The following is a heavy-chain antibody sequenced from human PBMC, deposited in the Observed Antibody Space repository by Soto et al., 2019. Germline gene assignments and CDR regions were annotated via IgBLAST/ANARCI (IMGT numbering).Heavy chain of an antibody. CDR1: GFTFSNYV. J-gene: IGHJ4*02. V-gene: IGHV3-23*01. CDR3: AKLPLVLVLGFDY. D-gene: IGHD2-8*02. Sequence: VHLLDSGGGLVQPGGSLRLSCAASGFTFSNYVMSWVRQAPGKGLEWVSSISGSGDNTYYADSVKGRFTISRDNSKNTLFLQMNSLRAEDTAVYYCAKLPLVLVLGFDYWGQGTLVTVSS. CDR2: ISGSGDNT.